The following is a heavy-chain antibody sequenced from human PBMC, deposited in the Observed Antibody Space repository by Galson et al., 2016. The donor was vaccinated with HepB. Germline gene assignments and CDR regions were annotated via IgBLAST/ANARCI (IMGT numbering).Heavy chain of an antibody. CDR3: ARDRGLRNGTGG. D-gene: IGHD4-17*01. CDR2: IYSGGDT. J-gene: IGHJ6*04. Sequence: LRLSCAVSGFTVSSDYMSWVRQAPGKELEWVSVIYSGGDTYYADSVKGRFTISRDYSKNTLYLQMSSLRTEDTAVYFCARDRGLRNGTGGWGKGTTVTVSS. CDR1: GFTVSSDY. V-gene: IGHV3-66*02.